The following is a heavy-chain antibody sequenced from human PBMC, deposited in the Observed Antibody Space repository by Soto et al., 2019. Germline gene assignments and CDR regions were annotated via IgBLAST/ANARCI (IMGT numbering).Heavy chain of an antibody. D-gene: IGHD2-15*01. CDR1: GGTFSSYA. CDR3: ARGGYCSGGSCYNYYYGMDV. V-gene: IGHV1-69*12. J-gene: IGHJ6*02. CDR2: IIPIFGTA. Sequence: QVQLVQSGAEVKKPGSSVKVSCKASGGTFSSYAISWVRQAPGQGLEWMGGIIPIFGTANYAQKFQGRATITADESTSTAYMELSSLRSEDTAVYYCARGGYCSGGSCYNYYYGMDVWGQGTTVTVSS.